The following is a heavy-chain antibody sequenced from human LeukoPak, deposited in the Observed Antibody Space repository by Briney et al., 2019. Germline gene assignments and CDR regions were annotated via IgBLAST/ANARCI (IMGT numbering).Heavy chain of an antibody. Sequence: KPSETLSLTCAVPGYSISSDFYWGWVRQPPGKGLEWVGSIYHDETTYYNPSLKSRVTISLDTSRRQFSLNLASVTAADTAIYYCANADTEDYFDYWGQGTLVTVSS. V-gene: IGHV4-38-2*01. J-gene: IGHJ4*02. CDR2: IYHDETT. D-gene: IGHD3-16*01. CDR1: GYSISSDFY. CDR3: ANADTEDYFDY.